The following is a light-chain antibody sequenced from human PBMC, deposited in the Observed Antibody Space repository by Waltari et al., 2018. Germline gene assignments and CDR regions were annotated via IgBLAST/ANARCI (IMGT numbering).Light chain of an antibody. CDR3: AAWDDSLSGLV. CDR1: SSNIGSNY. V-gene: IGLV1-47*01. J-gene: IGLJ3*02. CDR2: KTN. Sequence: QSVLTQPPSASGTPGQKVTISCNGSSSNIGSNYVYWYQQFPGTAPKLLIFKTNPRPSGVPDRFSDSKSGTSASLAINGLRSDDEADYYCAAWDDSLSGLVLGGGTKVTVL.